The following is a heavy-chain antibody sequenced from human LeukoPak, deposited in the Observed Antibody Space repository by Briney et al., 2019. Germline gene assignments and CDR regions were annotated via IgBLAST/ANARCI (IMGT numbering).Heavy chain of an antibody. CDR2: IWYGGSNK. D-gene: IGHD1-14*01. CDR1: GFTFSSYG. V-gene: IGHV3-33*06. J-gene: IGHJ4*02. CDR3: AKRYPSSPDVVY. Sequence: GGSLRLSCAASGFTFSSYGMHWVRQAPGKGLEWVAVIWYGGSNKYYADSVKGRFTISRDNSKNTLYLQMDSLRAEDTAVYYCAKRYPSSPDVVYWGQGTLVIISS.